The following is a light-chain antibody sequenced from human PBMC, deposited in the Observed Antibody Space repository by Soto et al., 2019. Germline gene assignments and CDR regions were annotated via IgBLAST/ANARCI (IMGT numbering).Light chain of an antibody. CDR1: QTLSSW. Sequence: DIQMTQSPSTLSGSVGDRVTITCRASQTLSSWLAWYPQKPGKAPKLLIYKASTLKRGVPSRLSGSGSGTEFTLTISSLEPDDFAAYYCQHYNRYSEAFGQGTKVELK. V-gene: IGKV1-5*03. CDR2: KAS. CDR3: QHYNRYSEA. J-gene: IGKJ1*01.